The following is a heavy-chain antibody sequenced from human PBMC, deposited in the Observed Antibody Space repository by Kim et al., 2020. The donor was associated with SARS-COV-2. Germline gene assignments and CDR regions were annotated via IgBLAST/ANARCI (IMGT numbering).Heavy chain of an antibody. D-gene: IGHD1-26*01. V-gene: IGHV3-30*07. J-gene: IGHJ6*01. Sequence: ADSGKGRFTISRENSQNTLYLQMNSLRAEDTAVYYCARDVLVGATYCGMDVWQRGTTVTVS. CDR3: ARDVLVGATYCGMDV.